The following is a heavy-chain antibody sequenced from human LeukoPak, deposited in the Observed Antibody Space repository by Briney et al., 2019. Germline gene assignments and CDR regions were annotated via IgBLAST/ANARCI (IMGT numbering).Heavy chain of an antibody. CDR2: ISYDGTDK. CDR3: AKAGYSSGWTRYYGMDV. CDR1: GFTFSSYS. D-gene: IGHD6-19*01. J-gene: IGHJ6*02. Sequence: PGGSLRLSCAASGFTFSSYSMNWVRQPPGKGLEWVALISYDGTDKYHVDSVKGRFTISRDNSNNTLYLQMNSLRPDDTAVYYCAKAGYSSGWTRYYGMDVWGHGTTVAVSS. V-gene: IGHV3-30*18.